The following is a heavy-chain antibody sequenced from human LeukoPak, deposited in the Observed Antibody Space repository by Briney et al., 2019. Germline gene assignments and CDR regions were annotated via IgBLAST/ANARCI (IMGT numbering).Heavy chain of an antibody. D-gene: IGHD2-2*01. J-gene: IGHJ4*02. CDR3: ARGLNCSSTSCYGIFDY. Sequence: SETLSLTCTVSGGSISSYYWSWIRQPPGKGLEWIGEINHSGSTNYNPSLKSRVTISVDTSKNQFSLKLSSVTAADTAVYYCARGLNCSSTSCYGIFDYWGQGTLVTVSS. CDR2: INHSGST. V-gene: IGHV4-34*01. CDR1: GGSISSYY.